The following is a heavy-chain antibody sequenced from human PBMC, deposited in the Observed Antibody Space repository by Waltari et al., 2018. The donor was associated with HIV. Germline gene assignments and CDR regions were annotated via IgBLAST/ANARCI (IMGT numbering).Heavy chain of an antibody. V-gene: IGHV1-8*01. D-gene: IGHD4-4*01. CDR1: GYTFTSYD. Sequence: QVQLVQSGAEVKKPGASVKVSCKASGYTFTSYDINWVRQATEQGLEWMGWMNPNSGNTGYAQKFQGRVTMTRNTSISTAYMELSSLRSEDTAVYYCARGYSNYPYYYYYGMDVWGQGTTVTVSS. J-gene: IGHJ6*02. CDR2: MNPNSGNT. CDR3: ARGYSNYPYYYYYGMDV.